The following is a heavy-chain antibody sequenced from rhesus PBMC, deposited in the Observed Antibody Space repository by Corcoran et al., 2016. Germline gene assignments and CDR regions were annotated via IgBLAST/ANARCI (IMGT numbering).Heavy chain of an antibody. Sequence: QVQLQESGPGLVKPSETLSLTCAVSGYSISSGYGWGWILHPPGKGLEWIGQIFGGTCTTYYNPSLKSRVTVSKDTSKTQFSLRLTSVTAADTAVYYCLSSGWSGFWGQGVLVTVSS. V-gene: IGHV4-127*01. D-gene: IGHD6S26*01. CDR3: LSSGWSGF. CDR2: IFGGTCTT. J-gene: IGHJ4*01. CDR1: GYSISSGYG.